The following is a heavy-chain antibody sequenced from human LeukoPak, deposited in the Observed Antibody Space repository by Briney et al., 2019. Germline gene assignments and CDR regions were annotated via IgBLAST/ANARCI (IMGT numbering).Heavy chain of an antibody. D-gene: IGHD6-13*01. V-gene: IGHV3-21*01. CDR1: GFTFSSYS. J-gene: IGHJ4*02. Sequence: GGSLRLSCAASGFTFSSYSMNWVRQAPGKGLEWVSSISSSSSYIYYADSVEGRFTISRDNAKNSLYLQMNSLRAEDTAVYYCATSSSGYSSSWYDYWGQGTLVTVSS. CDR2: ISSSSSYI. CDR3: ATSSSGYSSSWYDY.